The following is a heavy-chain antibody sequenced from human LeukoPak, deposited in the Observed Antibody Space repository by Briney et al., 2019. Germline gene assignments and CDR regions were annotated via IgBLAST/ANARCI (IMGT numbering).Heavy chain of an antibody. J-gene: IGHJ4*02. CDR1: GGSISSYY. CDR2: IYTSGST. V-gene: IGHV4-4*07. D-gene: IGHD6-13*01. Sequence: PSETLSLTCTVSGGSISSYYWSWIRQPAGKGLEWIGRIYTSGSTNYNPSLKSRVTMSVDPSKNQFSLKLSSVTAADTAVYYCARESRYISSWYTDYWGQGTLVTVSS. CDR3: ARESRYISSWYTDY.